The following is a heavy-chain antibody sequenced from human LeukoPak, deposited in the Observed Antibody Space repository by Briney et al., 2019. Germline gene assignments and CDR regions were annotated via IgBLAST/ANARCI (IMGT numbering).Heavy chain of an antibody. V-gene: IGHV4-34*01. D-gene: IGHD6-6*01. Sequence: SETLSLTCTVYGGSFSGYYWSWIRQPPGKGLEWIGEINHSGSTNYNPSLKSRVTISVDTSKNQFSLKLSSVTAADTAVCYCARKVSIAARGDYYGMDVWGQGTTVTVSS. J-gene: IGHJ6*02. CDR3: ARKVSIAARGDYYGMDV. CDR1: GGSFSGYY. CDR2: INHSGST.